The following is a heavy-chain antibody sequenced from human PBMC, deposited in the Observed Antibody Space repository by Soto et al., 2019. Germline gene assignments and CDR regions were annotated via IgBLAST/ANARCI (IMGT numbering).Heavy chain of an antibody. J-gene: IGHJ4*02. D-gene: IGHD3-3*01. CDR3: AVDFWSGYYTG. Sequence: ASVKVSCKASGYTFTSYGISWVRQAPGQGLEWMGWTSAYNGNTNYAQKLQGRVTMTTDTSTSTAYMELRSLRSDDTAVYYCAVDFWSGYYTGWGQGTLVTVSS. CDR1: GYTFTSYG. V-gene: IGHV1-18*01. CDR2: TSAYNGNT.